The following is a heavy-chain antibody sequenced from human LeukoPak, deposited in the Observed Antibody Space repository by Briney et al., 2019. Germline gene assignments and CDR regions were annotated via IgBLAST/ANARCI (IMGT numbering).Heavy chain of an antibody. CDR2: ISGTGGTT. V-gene: IGHV3-23*01. D-gene: IGHD3-10*01. Sequence: GGSLRLSCAAAGFTFSNYAMTWVRQAPGKGLEWVSGISGTGGTTYYADPVKGRFTISRDNSKNRLYLQMNSLRAEDTAVYYCAKVQDGSGSYYPNFDYWGQGTLVTVSS. CDR1: GFTFSNYA. CDR3: AKVQDGSGSYYPNFDY. J-gene: IGHJ4*02.